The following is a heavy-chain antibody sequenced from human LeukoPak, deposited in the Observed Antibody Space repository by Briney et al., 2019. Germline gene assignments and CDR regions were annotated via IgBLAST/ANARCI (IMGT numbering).Heavy chain of an antibody. CDR3: ARGCTSSSCYDY. CDR1: GFTFSSYW. J-gene: IGHJ4*02. Sequence: GGSLRPSCAASGFTFSSYWMSWVRQAPGKGLEWVANRNEDGNKKYYVDSVKGRFTISRDNSKNSLYLQMNSLRVEDTAVYYCARGCTSSSCYDYWGQGTLVTV. CDR2: RNEDGNKK. V-gene: IGHV3-7*04. D-gene: IGHD2-2*01.